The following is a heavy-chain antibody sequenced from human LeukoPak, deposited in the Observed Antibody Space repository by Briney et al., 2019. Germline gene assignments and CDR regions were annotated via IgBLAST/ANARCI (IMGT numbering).Heavy chain of an antibody. J-gene: IGHJ5*02. Sequence: HGESLKISCKGSGYSFTSYWIGWVRQMPGKGLEWMGIIYPGDSDTRYSPSFQGQVTISADKSISTAYLQWSSLKASDTAMYYCARLMRRSGYDFGLSHFDPWGQGTLVTVSS. CDR3: ARLMRRSGYDFGLSHFDP. CDR1: GYSFTSYW. CDR2: IYPGDSDT. D-gene: IGHD5-12*01. V-gene: IGHV5-51*01.